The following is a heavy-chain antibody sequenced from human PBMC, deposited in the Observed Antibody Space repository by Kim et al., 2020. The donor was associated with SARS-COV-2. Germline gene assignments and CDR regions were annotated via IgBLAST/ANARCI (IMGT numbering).Heavy chain of an antibody. CDR1: GGSFSGYY. CDR3: ARGGYFDWLLDTGANSCAP. D-gene: IGHD3-9*01. J-gene: IGHJ5*02. CDR2: INHSGST. Sequence: SETLSLTCAVYGGSFSGYYWSWIRQPPGKGLEWMGEINHSGSTNYNPSLKRRVTISVDTTKNQFSLTLSSVTAADTAGYYCARGGYFDWLLDTGANSCAPWGQRTLVTVSS. V-gene: IGHV4-34*01.